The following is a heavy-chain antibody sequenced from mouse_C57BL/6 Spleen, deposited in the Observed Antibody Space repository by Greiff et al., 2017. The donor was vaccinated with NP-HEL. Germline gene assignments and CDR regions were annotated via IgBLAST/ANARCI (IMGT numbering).Heavy chain of an antibody. CDR2: IYPGDGDT. D-gene: IGHD1-1*01. CDR1: GYAFSSSW. V-gene: IGHV1-82*01. J-gene: IGHJ3*01. Sequence: QVQLQQSGPELVKPGASVKISCKASGYAFSSSWMNWVKQRPGKGLEWIGRIYPGDGDTNYNGKFKGKATLTADKSSSTAYMQLSSLTSEDSAVYFCARGYGSSYTFAYWGQGTLVTVSA. CDR3: ARGYGSSYTFAY.